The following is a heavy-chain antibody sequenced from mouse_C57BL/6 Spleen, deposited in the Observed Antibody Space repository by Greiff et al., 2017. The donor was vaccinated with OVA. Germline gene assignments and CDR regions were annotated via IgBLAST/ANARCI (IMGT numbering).Heavy chain of an antibody. V-gene: IGHV1-82*01. CDR1: GYAFSSSW. D-gene: IGHD1-1*01. Sequence: QVQLKQSGPELVKPGASVKISCKASGYAFSSSWMNWVKQRPGKGLEWIGRIYPGDGDTTYNGKLKGKATLTADKASSTAYMQLSSLTSEDSAVYFCARRYGSSYFDYWGQGTTLTVSS. J-gene: IGHJ2*01. CDR3: ARRYGSSYFDY. CDR2: IYPGDGDT.